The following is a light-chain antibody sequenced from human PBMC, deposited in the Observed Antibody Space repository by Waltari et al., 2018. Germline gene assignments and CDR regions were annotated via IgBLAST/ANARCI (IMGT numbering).Light chain of an antibody. Sequence: IQMTQSPSSLSASVGDRVTITCRESQSISNYLNWYQQKPGKGPTLLIYAASTLQREVPSRFSGSASGTDVTRTISSLQPEDSATYYCQQSHSSPLTFGGGTRVEIK. CDR2: AAS. V-gene: IGKV1-39*01. CDR1: QSISNY. CDR3: QQSHSSPLT. J-gene: IGKJ4*01.